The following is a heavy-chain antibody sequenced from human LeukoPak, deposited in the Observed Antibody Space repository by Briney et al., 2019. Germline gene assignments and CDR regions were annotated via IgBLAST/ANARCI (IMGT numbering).Heavy chain of an antibody. V-gene: IGHV3-7*01. J-gene: IGHJ4*02. CDR3: ARDDAHPFDY. CDR2: IKQDGSEK. CDR1: GFTFSSNW. Sequence: GGSLRLSCAASGFTFSSNWMSWVRQAPRKGLEWVANIKQDGSEKYYVDSVKGRFTISRDNAKNSLYLQMNSLRAEDTAVYYCARDDAHPFDYWGQGTLVTVSS.